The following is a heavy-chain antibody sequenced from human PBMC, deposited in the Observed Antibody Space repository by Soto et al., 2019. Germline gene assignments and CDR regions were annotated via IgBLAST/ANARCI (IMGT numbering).Heavy chain of an antibody. J-gene: IGHJ6*03. CDR1: GGTFSSYA. CDR2: IVPMFGIP. CDR3: ASGPYTSSSGGYYYYYMDV. Sequence: QVQLVQSGAEVKKPGSSVKVSCKASGGTFSSYAINWVRQAPRQGLEWMGRIVPMFGIPNFAPKFQGRVTMTADRSTTTAYMELSSLRSEDTAVYYCASGPYTSSSGGYYYYYMDVWGKGTTVTVSS. V-gene: IGHV1-69*02. D-gene: IGHD6-6*01.